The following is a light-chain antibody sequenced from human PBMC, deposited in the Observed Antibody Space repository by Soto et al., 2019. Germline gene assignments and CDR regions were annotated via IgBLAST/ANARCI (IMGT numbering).Light chain of an antibody. CDR2: EVS. Sequence: QSVLTQPASVSGSPGQSITISCSGTSSDFGSYDHVAWYQQFPGKTPKLMIYEVSNRPPGVSSRFSGSKSGNTASLTISGLQAEDEADYYCISYTGSSTSYVFGSGTKVTVL. J-gene: IGLJ1*01. CDR3: ISYTGSSTSYV. CDR1: SSDFGSYDH. V-gene: IGLV2-14*01.